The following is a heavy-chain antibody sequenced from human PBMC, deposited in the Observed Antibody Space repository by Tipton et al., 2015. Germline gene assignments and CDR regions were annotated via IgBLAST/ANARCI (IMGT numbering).Heavy chain of an antibody. CDR1: GGSFSDYY. D-gene: IGHD2-8*01. CDR2: IYYSGST. CDR3: ASQDIVLMVYGFDY. V-gene: IGHV4-59*05. Sequence: TLSLTCTVSGGSFSDYYWSWIRQSPGEGLEWIGSIYYSGSTYYNPSLKSRVTISVDTSKNQFSLRLSSVTAADTAVYYCASQDIVLMVYGFDYWGQGTLVTVSS. J-gene: IGHJ4*02.